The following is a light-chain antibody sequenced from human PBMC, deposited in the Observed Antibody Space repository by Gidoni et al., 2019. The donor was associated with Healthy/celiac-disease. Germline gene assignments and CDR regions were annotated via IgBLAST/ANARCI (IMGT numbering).Light chain of an antibody. CDR3: QQYGSSPRT. V-gene: IGKV3-20*01. CDR1: QSVSSSY. J-gene: IGKJ1*01. CDR2: GAS. Sequence: EIVLTQSPGTLSLSPGERATLSGRASQSVSSSYLAWYQQKPGQAPRLLSYGASSRATGIPDRFSGSGSGTDFTLTISRLEPEDFAVYYCQQYGSSPRTFGQGTKVEIK.